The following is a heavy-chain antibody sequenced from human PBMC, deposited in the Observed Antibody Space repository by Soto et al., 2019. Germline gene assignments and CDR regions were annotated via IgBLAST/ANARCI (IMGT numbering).Heavy chain of an antibody. CDR1: GGSISSSSYY. D-gene: IGHD3-10*01. Sequence: SETLSLTCTVSGGSISSSSYYWGWIRQPPGKGLEWIGSIYYSGSTYYNPSLKSRVTISVDTSKNQFSLKLSSVTAADTAVYYCARRGRQRRITMVRGVINWFDPWGQGTLVTVSS. J-gene: IGHJ5*02. CDR3: ARRGRQRRITMVRGVINWFDP. CDR2: IYYSGST. V-gene: IGHV4-39*01.